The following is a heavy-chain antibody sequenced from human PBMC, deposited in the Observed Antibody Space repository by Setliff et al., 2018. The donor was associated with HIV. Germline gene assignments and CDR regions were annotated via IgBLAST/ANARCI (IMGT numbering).Heavy chain of an antibody. CDR2: IYTSGST. D-gene: IGHD3-10*01. J-gene: IGHJ6*03. CDR1: GGSISSYY. V-gene: IGHV4-4*07. CDR3: ARDSQNYGRETYYYYYYMDV. Sequence: SETLSLTCTVSGGSISSYYWSWIRQPAGKGLEWIGRIYTSGSTNHNPSLKSRVTMSVDTSKNQFSLKLSSVTAADTAVYYCARDSQNYGRETYYYYYYMDVWGKGTTVTVSS.